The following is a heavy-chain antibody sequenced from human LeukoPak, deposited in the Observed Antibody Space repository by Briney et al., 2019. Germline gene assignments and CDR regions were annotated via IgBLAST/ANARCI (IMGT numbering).Heavy chain of an antibody. CDR3: VRRPGWLQVDY. D-gene: IGHD5-24*01. Sequence: GASVKVSCKASGYTFTDYYIHWVRQAPGQGLEWMGWIHPPSGGTNYAEKLQGRVTMTRDTSISTAYMELTRLTSDDAGVYYCVRRPGWLQVDYWGQGTLLTVSS. J-gene: IGHJ4*02. CDR1: GYTFTDYY. V-gene: IGHV1-2*02. CDR2: IHPPSGGT.